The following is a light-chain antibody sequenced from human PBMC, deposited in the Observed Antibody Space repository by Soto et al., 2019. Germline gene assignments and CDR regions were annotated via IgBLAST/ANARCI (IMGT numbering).Light chain of an antibody. CDR1: QSVSSRY. V-gene: IGKV3-20*01. CDR3: QHFGSSPPMYT. CDR2: DAS. Sequence: EIVLTQSPGTLSLSPGERATLSCRASQSVSSRYLAWYQQKHGQAPRLLMYDASSRATGIPDRFSGSGSGTDFTLTISRLEPEDFAVYFCQHFGSSPPMYTFGQGTKLEIK. J-gene: IGKJ2*01.